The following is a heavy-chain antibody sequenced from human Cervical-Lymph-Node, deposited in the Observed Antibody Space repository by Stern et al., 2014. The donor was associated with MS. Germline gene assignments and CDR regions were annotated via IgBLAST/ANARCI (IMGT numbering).Heavy chain of an antibody. CDR3: AKDRYYDFWSGSKSMDV. CDR1: GFTLSSYG. Sequence: VQLVESGGGVVQPGRSLRLSCAASGFTLSSYGLHWVRQAPGKGLEWVAVISYDGSDTFYADAVKGRFTISRDNSKNTVDLQMNSLRAEDTAVYHCAKDRYYDFWSGSKSMDVWGLGTTVTVSS. J-gene: IGHJ6*02. V-gene: IGHV3-30*18. CDR2: ISYDGSDT. D-gene: IGHD3-3*01.